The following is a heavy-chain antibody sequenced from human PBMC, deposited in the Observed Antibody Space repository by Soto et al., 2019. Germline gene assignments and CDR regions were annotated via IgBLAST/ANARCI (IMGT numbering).Heavy chain of an antibody. CDR2: INHSGST. CDR1: GGSFSGYY. D-gene: IGHD2-15*01. V-gene: IGHV4-34*01. Sequence: SETLSLTCAVYGGSFSGYYWSWIRQPPGKGLEWIGEINHSGSTNYNPSLKSRVTISVDTSKNQFSLKLSSVTAADTAVYYCARQSGYCSGGSCYSGRYYYYYYMDVWGKGTTVTGS. CDR3: ARQSGYCSGGSCYSGRYYYYYYMDV. J-gene: IGHJ6*03.